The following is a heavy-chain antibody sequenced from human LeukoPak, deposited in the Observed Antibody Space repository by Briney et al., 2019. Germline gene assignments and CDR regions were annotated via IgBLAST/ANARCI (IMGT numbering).Heavy chain of an antibody. CDR2: IYYSGST. V-gene: IGHV4-39*01. Sequence: SETVSLTCIVSGGSISSSSYYWGGIRQPPGKGLEWIGSIYYSGSTYYNPSLKSRVTISVDTSKNQFSLKLSSVTAADTAVYYCARPALPDDYMDVWGKGTTVTISS. J-gene: IGHJ6*03. CDR1: GGSISSSSYY. D-gene: IGHD3-10*01. CDR3: ARPALPDDYMDV.